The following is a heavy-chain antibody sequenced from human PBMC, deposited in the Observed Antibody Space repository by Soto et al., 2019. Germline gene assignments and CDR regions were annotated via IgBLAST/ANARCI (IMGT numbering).Heavy chain of an antibody. D-gene: IGHD2-21*01. J-gene: IGHJ6*02. CDR2: IIPIFGTA. CDR1: GGTFSSYA. V-gene: IGHV1-69*13. CDR3: ATAYCGGDCYYGMDV. Sequence: SVKVSCKASGGTFSSYAISWVRQAPGQGLEWMGGIIPIFGTANYAQKFQGRVTITADESKSTAYMELSSLRSEDTAVHYCATAYCGGDCYYGMDVWGQGTTVTVSS.